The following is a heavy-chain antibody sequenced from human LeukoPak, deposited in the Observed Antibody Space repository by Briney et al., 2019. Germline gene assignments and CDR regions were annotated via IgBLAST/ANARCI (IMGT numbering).Heavy chain of an antibody. Sequence: GVSLRLSCAASGFTVSSYGMHWVRQAPGKELEWVAFIRYDGSNKYYAESVKVRFTISRDNSNNTLYLQMNSLRVEDTAVYYCAKVDDFWSGYYEKELDYWGQGNLVPVSS. CDR1: GFTVSSYG. CDR3: AKVDDFWSGYYEKELDY. V-gene: IGHV3-30*02. J-gene: IGHJ4*02. D-gene: IGHD3-3*01. CDR2: IRYDGSNK.